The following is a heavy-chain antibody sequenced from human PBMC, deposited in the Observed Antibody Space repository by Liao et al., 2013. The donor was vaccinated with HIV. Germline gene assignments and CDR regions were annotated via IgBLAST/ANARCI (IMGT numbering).Heavy chain of an antibody. CDR2: VYYSGNT. Sequence: QVQLQESGPGLVKPSQTLSLTCTVSGGSISSGSYYWGWIRQPPGKGLEWIGSVYYSGNTYYNASLKSRVTISVDTSKNQFSLKLSSVTAADTAVYYCASIQLGPWGQGNPGHRLL. CDR3: ASIQLGP. V-gene: IGHV4-39*07. CDR1: GGSISSGSYY. D-gene: IGHD1-1*01. J-gene: IGHJ5*02.